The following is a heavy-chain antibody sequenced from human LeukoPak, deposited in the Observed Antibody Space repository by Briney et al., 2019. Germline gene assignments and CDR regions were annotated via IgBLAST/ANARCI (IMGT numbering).Heavy chain of an antibody. V-gene: IGHV1-2*06. J-gene: IGHJ4*02. CDR2: INPNSGGT. CDR1: GYTFTDYY. CDR3: AREVEYYGSGSYISPLDY. D-gene: IGHD3-10*01. Sequence: ASVKASCKASGYTFTDYYIHWVRQAPGQGPEWMGRINPNSGGTNSVQKFQGRVTMTRDTSINTAYMELSRLISDDTAMYYCAREVEYYGSGSYISPLDYWGQGTLVTVSS.